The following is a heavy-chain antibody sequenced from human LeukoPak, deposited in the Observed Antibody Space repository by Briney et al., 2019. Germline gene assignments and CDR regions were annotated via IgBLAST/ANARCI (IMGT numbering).Heavy chain of an antibody. Sequence: GGSLRLSCAASGFTFSSHGMHWVRQAPGKGLEWVAVIWYDVDNKYYLDSVKGRFTISRDNSKNTLYLQMNSLRAEDTAVYYCAKAYYGSGSYPIFDYWGQGTLVTVSS. V-gene: IGHV3-30*02. CDR2: IWYDVDNK. J-gene: IGHJ4*02. CDR3: AKAYYGSGSYPIFDY. D-gene: IGHD3-10*01. CDR1: GFTFSSHG.